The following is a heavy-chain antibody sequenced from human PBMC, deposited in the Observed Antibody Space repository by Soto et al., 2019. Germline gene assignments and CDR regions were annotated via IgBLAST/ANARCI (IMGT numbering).Heavy chain of an antibody. CDR3: AKASSRIYIDY. D-gene: IGHD2-15*01. Sequence: DVQLVESGGGLVQPGRSLRLSCAASGFTFDDYAMHWVRQAPGKGLEWVSGISWNSGSIGYADSVKGRFTISRDNAKNSLYLQMNSLRAEDTALYYCAKASSRIYIDYWGQGTLVTVSS. CDR1: GFTFDDYA. V-gene: IGHV3-9*01. CDR2: ISWNSGSI. J-gene: IGHJ4*02.